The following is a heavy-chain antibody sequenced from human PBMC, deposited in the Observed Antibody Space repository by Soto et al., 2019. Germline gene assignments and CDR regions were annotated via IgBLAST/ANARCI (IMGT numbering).Heavy chain of an antibody. V-gene: IGHV3-23*01. CDR2: ISASGGDT. CDR1: GFTFSTYA. Sequence: EAQMLESGGGSVQPGGSLRLSCAASGFTFSTYAVAWVRQSPGKGLEWVSSISASGGDTWYADSVKGWFTISRDNSKNTLYLQMNSLRVEDTAVYYCARRPTATASWGQGTLVTVSS. D-gene: IGHD1-1*01. J-gene: IGHJ5*02. CDR3: ARRPTATAS.